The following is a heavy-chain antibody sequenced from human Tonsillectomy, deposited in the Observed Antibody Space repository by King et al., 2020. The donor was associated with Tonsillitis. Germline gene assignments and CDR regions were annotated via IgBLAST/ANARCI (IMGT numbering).Heavy chain of an antibody. V-gene: IGHV3-23*04. CDR1: GFTFSIYA. D-gene: IGHD3-10*01. CDR3: AKDYYYVSGAYFDY. CDR2: IKISGGST. Sequence: VQLVESGGGLVQPGGSLRLSCAASGFTFSIYAMSWVRQAPGKGLEWVSAIKISGGSTNYADSVKGRFTISRDNSKNTLYLQIKSLRAKDTAVYYCAKDYYYVSGAYFDYWGQGTLVTVSS. J-gene: IGHJ4*02.